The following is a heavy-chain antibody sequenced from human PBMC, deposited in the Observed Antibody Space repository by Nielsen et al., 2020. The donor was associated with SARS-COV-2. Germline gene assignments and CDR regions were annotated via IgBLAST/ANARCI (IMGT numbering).Heavy chain of an antibody. CDR3: AGGADFWSGTQKYYMDV. CDR2: INPSGSGT. J-gene: IGHJ6*04. Sequence: SLNISCSSSCFSFSSTYMDLVRPAPRQGLLWVSRINPSGSGTAYADSVKGRFAVSRDNAENTVVLQIHSLRVEDTAVYYCAGGADFWSGTQKYYMDVWGKGTTVTVSS. V-gene: IGHV3-74*01. D-gene: IGHD3-3*01. CDR1: CFSFSSTY.